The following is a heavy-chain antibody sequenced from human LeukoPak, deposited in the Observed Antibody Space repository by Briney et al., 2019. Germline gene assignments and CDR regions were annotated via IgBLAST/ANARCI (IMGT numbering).Heavy chain of an antibody. CDR3: ARILTVTTLDY. Sequence: PSETLSLTCTVSGGSISSSSYYWGWIRQPPGKGLEWIGSIYYSGSTCYNPSLKSRVTISVDTSKNQFSLKLSSVTAADTAVYYCARILTVTTLDYWGQGTLVTVSS. CDR1: GGSISSSSYY. CDR2: IYYSGST. J-gene: IGHJ4*02. V-gene: IGHV4-39*01. D-gene: IGHD4-17*01.